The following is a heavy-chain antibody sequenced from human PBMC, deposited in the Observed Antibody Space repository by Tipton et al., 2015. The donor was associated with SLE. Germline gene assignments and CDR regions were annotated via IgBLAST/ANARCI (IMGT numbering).Heavy chain of an antibody. J-gene: IGHJ6*03. CDR1: GDSINSVGYY. D-gene: IGHD1-26*01. Sequence: QLVQSGAEVKPSETLSLTCSVSGDSINSVGYYWTWIRQIPGRGLEWIGSTYYNGRSTSYNPSLESRVTISPDTSNNQFSLKLSSVTAADTAVYYCARVGHNYYYYYMDVWGKGTTVTVSS. V-gene: IGHV4-31*03. CDR2: TYYNGRST. CDR3: ARVGHNYYYYYMDV.